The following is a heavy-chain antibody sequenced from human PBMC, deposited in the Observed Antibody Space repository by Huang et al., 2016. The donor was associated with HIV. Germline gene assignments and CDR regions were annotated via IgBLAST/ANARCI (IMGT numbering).Heavy chain of an antibody. Sequence: QVQLVQSGAEVKKPGASVKVSCKVSGYTLNELSMHWVRQSPGKGLEWMGGVDPEHGETINAQKFQGRVTMTEDTSADTAYMELNSLRSEDTAVYYCATQNYFGSGNNYRRTFYAFDIWGPGTMVTVS. CDR2: VDPEHGET. CDR1: GYTLNELS. J-gene: IGHJ3*02. CDR3: ATQNYFGSGNNYRRTFYAFDI. V-gene: IGHV1-24*01. D-gene: IGHD3-10*01.